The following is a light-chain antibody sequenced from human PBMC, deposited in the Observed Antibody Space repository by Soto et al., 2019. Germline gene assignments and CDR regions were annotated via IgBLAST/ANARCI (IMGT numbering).Light chain of an antibody. CDR3: QQTYSALIT. Sequence: DIQMTQSPSSLSASVGDRVTITCRASQSISGSLNWYQHKPGKAPKLLISAASNLQSGVPSRFSGSGSGTLFTLTISSLQHEDFATYYCQQTYSALITFGQGTRLEIK. CDR1: QSISGS. V-gene: IGKV1-39*01. CDR2: AAS. J-gene: IGKJ5*01.